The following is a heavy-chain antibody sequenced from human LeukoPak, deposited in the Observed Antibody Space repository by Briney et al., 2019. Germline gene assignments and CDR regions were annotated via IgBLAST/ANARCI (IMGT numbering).Heavy chain of an antibody. V-gene: IGHV3-23*01. Sequence: PGGSLRLSCAASGFTFSSYVMSWVRQAPGKGLEWVSGISSSGGSTYYADSVKGRFTISRDNSKSTLCLQMNSLRAEDTAVYYCAKQLGYCSDGSCYFPYWGQGTLVTVSS. CDR2: ISSSGGST. J-gene: IGHJ4*02. CDR3: AKQLGYCSDGSCYFPY. CDR1: GFTFSSYV. D-gene: IGHD2-15*01.